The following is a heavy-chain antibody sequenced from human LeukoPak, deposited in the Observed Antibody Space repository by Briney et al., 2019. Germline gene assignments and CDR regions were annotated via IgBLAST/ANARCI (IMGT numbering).Heavy chain of an antibody. CDR3: ARDPGTLVRGSRRGYDGNYYYMDV. CDR2: INPSGGST. D-gene: IGHD3-10*01. J-gene: IGHJ6*03. V-gene: IGHV1-46*01. Sequence: ASVKVSCKASGYTFTSYYMHWVRQAPGQGLEWMGIINPSGGSTSYAQKFQGRVTMTRDTSTSTVYMELSSLRSEDTAVYYCARDPGTLVRGSRRGYDGNYYYMDVWGKGTTVTVSS. CDR1: GYTFTSYY.